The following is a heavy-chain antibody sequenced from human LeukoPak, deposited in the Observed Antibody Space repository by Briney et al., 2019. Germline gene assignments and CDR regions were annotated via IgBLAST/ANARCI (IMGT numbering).Heavy chain of an antibody. D-gene: IGHD3-9*01. CDR1: GFTFSSYS. Sequence: GGSLRLSCAASGFTFSSYSMNWVRQAPGKGLEWVSSISSSSSYIYYADSVKGRFTISRDNAKNSLYLQMNSLRAEDTAVYYCARDRGITIFSVWGQGTLVTVSS. CDR3: ARDRGITIFSV. J-gene: IGHJ4*02. V-gene: IGHV3-21*01. CDR2: ISSSSSYI.